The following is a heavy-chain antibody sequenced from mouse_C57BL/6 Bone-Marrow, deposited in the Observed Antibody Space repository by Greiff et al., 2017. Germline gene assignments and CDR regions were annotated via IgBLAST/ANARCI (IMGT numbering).Heavy chain of an antibody. Sequence: QVQLQQPGAELVKPGASVKLSCKASGYTFTSYWMQWVKQRPGQGLEWIGEIDPSDSYTNYNQKFKGKATLTVDTFSSTAYMQLSSLPSEDVAVYYCASYEYDGAWVAYWGQGTLVTVSA. CDR1: GYTFTSYW. J-gene: IGHJ3*01. CDR2: IDPSDSYT. V-gene: IGHV1-50*01. CDR3: ASYEYDGAWVAY. D-gene: IGHD2-12*01.